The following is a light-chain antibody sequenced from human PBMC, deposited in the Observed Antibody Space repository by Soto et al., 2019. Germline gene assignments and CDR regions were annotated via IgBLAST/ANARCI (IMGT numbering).Light chain of an antibody. CDR2: DAS. Sequence: DIQMTQSPSTLSASVGDRVTITCRASQSISSWLAWYQQKPGKAPKLLIYDASSLKSGVPSRFSGSASGKAFTLTISCLQPDDFATYYCQQYNTYPWTFGHGTKVEIK. CDR3: QQYNTYPWT. V-gene: IGKV1-5*01. CDR1: QSISSW. J-gene: IGKJ1*01.